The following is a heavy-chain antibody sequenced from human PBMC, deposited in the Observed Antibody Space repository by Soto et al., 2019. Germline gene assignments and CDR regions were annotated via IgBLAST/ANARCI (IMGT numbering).Heavy chain of an antibody. D-gene: IGHD5-12*01. CDR2: IYSGGSR. J-gene: IGHJ4*02. Sequence: PGWALRLSCTASRFTVSSNYMSWVLNSPFKGLEWFAVIYSGGSRYYADSVKGRFTISRDNSKNTLYLQMNSLRAEDTAVYYCAKGQTSRGYSAYLYEYWGQGTLVTVSS. CDR3: AKGQTSRGYSAYLYEY. CDR1: RFTVSSNY. V-gene: IGHV3-53*01.